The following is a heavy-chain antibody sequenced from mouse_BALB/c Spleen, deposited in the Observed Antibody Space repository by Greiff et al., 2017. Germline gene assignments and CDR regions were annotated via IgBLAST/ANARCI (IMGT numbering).Heavy chain of an antibody. CDR2: IFPGSGNT. CDR3: ARRALTGTYAMDY. CDR1: GYSFTSYY. J-gene: IGHJ4*01. Sequence: VQLVESGPELVKPGASVKISCKASGYSFTSYYIHWVKQRPGQGLEWIGWIFPGSGNTKYNEKFKGKATLTADTSSSTAYMQLSSLTSEDSAVYFCARRALTGTYAMDYWGQGTSVTVSS. D-gene: IGHD4-1*01. V-gene: IGHV1-66*01.